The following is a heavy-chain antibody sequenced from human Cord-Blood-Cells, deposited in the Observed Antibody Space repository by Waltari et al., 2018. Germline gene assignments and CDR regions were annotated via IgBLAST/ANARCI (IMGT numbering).Heavy chain of an antibody. CDR1: GFTSSSYG. CDR2: IAYDGINK. CDR3: AKDCYDAFDI. V-gene: IGHV3-30*18. J-gene: IGHJ3*02. D-gene: IGHD2-21*01. Sequence: QVQLVESGGGVVQPGRSLRLSCAASGFTSSSYGMPWVRQAPGKGLEWVAVIAYDGINKYYADTVKGRFTISRDNSKNTLYLQMNSLRAEDTAVYYCAKDCYDAFDIWGQGTMVTVSS.